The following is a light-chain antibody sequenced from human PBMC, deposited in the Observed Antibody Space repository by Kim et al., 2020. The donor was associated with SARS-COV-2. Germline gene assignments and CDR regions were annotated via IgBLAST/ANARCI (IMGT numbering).Light chain of an antibody. CDR2: DAS. CDR3: QHYDNVPFT. Sequence: DIQMTQSPSSLSASVGDRVTITCQASQDITNYLSWYQHKPGKAPKLLIYDASSLETGVPSRFSGSGSGTDFTFTISSLQPEDIATYCCQHYDNVPFTFGPGTKVDIK. V-gene: IGKV1-33*01. CDR1: QDITNY. J-gene: IGKJ3*01.